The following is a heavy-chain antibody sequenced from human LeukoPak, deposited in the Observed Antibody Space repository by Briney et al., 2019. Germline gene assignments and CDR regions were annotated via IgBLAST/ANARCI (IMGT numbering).Heavy chain of an antibody. J-gene: IGHJ5*02. Sequence: RVASVKVSCKASGYTFTGYYMHWVRQALGQGLEWMGWINPNSGGTNYAQKFQGRVTMTRDTSISTAYMELSRLRSDDTAVYYCARERLQSAWFDPWGQGTLVTVSS. CDR3: ARERLQSAWFDP. CDR2: INPNSGGT. D-gene: IGHD5-24*01. V-gene: IGHV1-2*02. CDR1: GYTFTGYY.